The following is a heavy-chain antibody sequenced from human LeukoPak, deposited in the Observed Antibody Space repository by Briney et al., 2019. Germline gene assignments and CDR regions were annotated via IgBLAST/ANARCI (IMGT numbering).Heavy chain of an antibody. CDR1: RYTFSSYD. CDR2: ISAYNGNT. Sequence: ASVKVSCKASRYTFSSYDINWMRQATGQGLEWIGWISAYNGNTNYAQKLQGRVTMTTDTSTSTAYMELRSLRSDDTAVYYCASDGSHGDAFDIWGQGTMVTVSS. D-gene: IGHD6-25*01. CDR3: ASDGSHGDAFDI. V-gene: IGHV1-18*01. J-gene: IGHJ3*02.